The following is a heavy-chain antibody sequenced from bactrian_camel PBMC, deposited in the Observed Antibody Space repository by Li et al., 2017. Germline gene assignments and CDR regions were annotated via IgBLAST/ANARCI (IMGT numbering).Heavy chain of an antibody. J-gene: IGHJ4*01. Sequence: VQLVESGGGLVQPGGSLRLSCAASSFTFKAHAMAWIRQAPGKGLEWISTINNGGKNTYYADSVKGRSTISRDNAKNTVHLQMNNLTSEDTALYYCTTGGQAGLGYWGQGTQVTVS. CDR3: TTGGQAGLGY. CDR2: INNGGKNT. V-gene: IGHV3S31*01. D-gene: IGHD6*01. CDR1: SFTFKAHA.